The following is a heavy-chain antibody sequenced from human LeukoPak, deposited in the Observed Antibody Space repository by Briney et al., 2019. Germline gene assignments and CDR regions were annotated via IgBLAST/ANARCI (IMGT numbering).Heavy chain of an antibody. D-gene: IGHD3-22*01. CDR2: IYYSGSA. CDR3: ARIRGYYYSIFDS. CDR1: GGSISSSSYY. V-gene: IGHV4-39*01. J-gene: IGHJ4*02. Sequence: SETLSLTCTVSGGSISSSSYYWGWIRQPPGKGLEWIGSIYYSGSAYYNPSLKSRVTISVDTSKNQFSLKLHSVTAADTALYHCARIRGYYYSIFDSWGQGTLLTVSS.